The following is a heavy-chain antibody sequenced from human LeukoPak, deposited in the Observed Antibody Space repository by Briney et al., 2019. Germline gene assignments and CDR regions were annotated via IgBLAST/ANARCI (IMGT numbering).Heavy chain of an antibody. Sequence: GGSLRLSCAASGFTFSNAWMSWVRQAPGKGLEWVGRIKSKTDGGTTDYAAPVKGRFTISRDDSKNTLYLQMNSLKTEDTAVYYCTTEPRIRGVTVIDYWGQGTLVTVSS. CDR2: IKSKTDGGTT. J-gene: IGHJ4*02. CDR1: GFTFSNAW. CDR3: TTEPRIRGVTVIDY. D-gene: IGHD3-16*02. V-gene: IGHV3-15*01.